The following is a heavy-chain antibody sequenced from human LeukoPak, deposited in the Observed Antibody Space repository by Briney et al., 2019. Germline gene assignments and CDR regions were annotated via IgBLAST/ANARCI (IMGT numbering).Heavy chain of an antibody. Sequence: GRSLRPSRAASGFTFSDYYMSSIRPDPGEGLELGSYISSSGSTIYYGDSVKRRFTISRDNAKNSLYLQMISLGAEDTAVYYCARDLRIQLWYPSYYYYYYMDVWDKGTTVTVSS. CDR2: ISSSGSTI. J-gene: IGHJ6*03. D-gene: IGHD5-18*01. CDR3: ARDLRIQLWYPSYYYYYYMDV. CDR1: GFTFSDYY. V-gene: IGHV3-11*01.